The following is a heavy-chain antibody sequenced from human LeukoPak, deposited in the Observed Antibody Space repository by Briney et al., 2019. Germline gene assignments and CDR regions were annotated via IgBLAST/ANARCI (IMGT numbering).Heavy chain of an antibody. CDR3: ARGLNAIFRNQAPDY. D-gene: IGHD1-14*01. CDR2: IYHSGST. J-gene: IGHJ4*02. Sequence: SETLSLTCTVSGYSISSGYYWGWIRQPPGKGLEWIGSIYHSGSTYYNPSLKSRVTITVDTSKNQFSLKLSSVTAADTAVYYCARGLNAIFRNQAPDYWGQGTLVTVSS. V-gene: IGHV4-38-2*02. CDR1: GYSISSGYY.